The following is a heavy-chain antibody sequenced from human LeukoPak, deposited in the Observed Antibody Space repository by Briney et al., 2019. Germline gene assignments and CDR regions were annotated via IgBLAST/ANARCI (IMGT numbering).Heavy chain of an antibody. D-gene: IGHD5-12*01. CDR2: ISSTSTYI. J-gene: IGHJ4*02. V-gene: IGHV3-21*01. Sequence: PGGSLRLSCAASGFTFSTYTMNWVRQAPGKGLEWVSSISSTSTYIYYADSLKGRFTISRDNAKNSLYLQMNSLRAEGTAVYYCARVDGHSGYPYPHYWGQGTLVTVSS. CDR1: GFTFSTYT. CDR3: ARVDGHSGYPYPHY.